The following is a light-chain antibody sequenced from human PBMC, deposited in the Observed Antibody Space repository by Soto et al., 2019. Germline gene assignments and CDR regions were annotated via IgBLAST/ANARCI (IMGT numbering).Light chain of an antibody. V-gene: IGLV3-25*02. CDR1: ALPKQY. CDR2: KDS. CDR3: QSADSSGTYPV. Sequence: SYELTQPPSVSVSPGQTARITCSGDALPKQYAYWYQQKPGQAPVLVIYKDSERPSGIPERFSGSSSGTTVTLTISGVQAEDEADYYCQSADSSGTYPVFGTGTKVTV. J-gene: IGLJ1*01.